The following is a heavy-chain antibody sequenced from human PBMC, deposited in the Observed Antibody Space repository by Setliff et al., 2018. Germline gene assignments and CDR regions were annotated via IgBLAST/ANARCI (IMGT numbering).Heavy chain of an antibody. D-gene: IGHD2-2*01. CDR2: INSDGSST. V-gene: IGHV3-74*01. CDR1: GFTFSSYW. Sequence: GGSLRLSCAASGFTFSSYWMHWVRQAPGKGLVWVSRINSDGSSTSYADSVKGRFTISRDNAKNTLYLQMNSLRAEDTAVYYCVKGSSDSRPYYFDYWGQGMLVTVSS. J-gene: IGHJ4*02. CDR3: VKGSSDSRPYYFDY.